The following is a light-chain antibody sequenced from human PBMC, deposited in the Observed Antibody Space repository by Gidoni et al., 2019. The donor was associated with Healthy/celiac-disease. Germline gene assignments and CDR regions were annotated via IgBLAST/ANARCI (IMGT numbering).Light chain of an antibody. V-gene: IGKV1-39*01. Sequence: DRVTITCRASQSISSYLNWYQQKPGKAPKLLIYAASSLQSGVPSRFSGSGSGTDFTLTISSLQPEDFATYYCQPSYSTPPTFGQGTKVEIK. CDR2: AAS. CDR3: QPSYSTPPT. J-gene: IGKJ1*01. CDR1: QSISSY.